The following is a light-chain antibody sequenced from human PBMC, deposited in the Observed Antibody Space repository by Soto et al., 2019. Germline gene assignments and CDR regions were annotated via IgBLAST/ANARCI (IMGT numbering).Light chain of an antibody. CDR1: QTVGRDY. Sequence: IVLTQSPATVSVSPGERITLSCRASQTVGRDYLAWYQHKPGQAPRLLIYGISNRATGIPDRFSGSGSGTEFTLTISSVQPEDVAIYYCQKYNSAPLTFGGGTRLEIK. CDR2: GIS. CDR3: QKYNSAPLT. V-gene: IGKV3-20*01. J-gene: IGKJ5*01.